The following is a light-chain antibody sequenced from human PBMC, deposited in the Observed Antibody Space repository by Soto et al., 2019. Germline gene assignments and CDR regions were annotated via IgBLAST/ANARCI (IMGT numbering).Light chain of an antibody. CDR1: QSVSSY. CDR2: DAS. Sequence: EIVLTQSPATLSLSPGERATLSCRASQSVSSYLAWYQQKPGQAPRLLIYDASNRATGIPARFSGSGSGTDFTLTLSSLEPEDVAVYYCQQRSNWPPYTLGQGTKLEIK. CDR3: QQRSNWPPYT. V-gene: IGKV3-11*01. J-gene: IGKJ2*01.